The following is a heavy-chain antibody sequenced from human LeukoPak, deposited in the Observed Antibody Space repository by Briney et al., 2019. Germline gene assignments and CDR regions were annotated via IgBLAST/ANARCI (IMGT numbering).Heavy chain of an antibody. CDR3: ARGLGVVTAQSEQPKPRYFDL. CDR1: GYTFISYG. Sequence: ASVKVSCKASGYTFISYGISWVRQAPGQGLEWMGWISGYNGNTNYAQNLQGRVTMTTDASTSTAYMELRSLRSDDTAVYYCARGLGVVTAQSEQPKPRYFDLWGRGTQVTVSS. CDR2: ISGYNGNT. J-gene: IGHJ2*01. D-gene: IGHD2-21*02. V-gene: IGHV1-18*01.